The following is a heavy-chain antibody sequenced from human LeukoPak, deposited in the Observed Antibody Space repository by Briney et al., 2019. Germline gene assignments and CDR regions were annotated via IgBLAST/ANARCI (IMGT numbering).Heavy chain of an antibody. V-gene: IGHV4-4*07. D-gene: IGHD6-19*01. CDR3: ARDGASGWYVYFDY. CDR1: GGSISSYY. J-gene: IGHJ4*02. CDR2: IYTSGST. Sequence: SETLSLTCTVSGGSISSYYWSWIRQPAGKGLEWIGRIYTSGSTNYNSSLKSRVTMSVDTSKNQFSLKLSSVTAADTAVYYCARDGASGWYVYFDYWGQGTLVTVSS.